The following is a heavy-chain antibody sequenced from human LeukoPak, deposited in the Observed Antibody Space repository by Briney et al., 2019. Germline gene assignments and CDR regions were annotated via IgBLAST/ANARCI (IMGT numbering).Heavy chain of an antibody. CDR1: GGSISSYY. V-gene: IGHV4-4*07. CDR2: IYTSGST. J-gene: IGHJ3*02. D-gene: IGHD3-22*01. CDR3: PRVKRATMIVDAFDI. Sequence: SETLSLTCTVSGGSISSYYWSWIRQPAGKGLEWIGRIYTSGSTNYNPSLKSRVTMSVDTSKNQFSLKLSSVTAADTAVYYCPRVKRATMIVDAFDIWGQGTMVTVSS.